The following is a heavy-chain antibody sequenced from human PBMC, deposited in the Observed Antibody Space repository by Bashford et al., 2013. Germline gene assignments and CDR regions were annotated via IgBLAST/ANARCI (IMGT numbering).Heavy chain of an antibody. D-gene: IGHD2-15*01. CDR2: MNPNSGNT. Sequence: WVRQAPGQGLEWMGWMNPNSGNTGYAQKFQGRVTMTRNTSISTAYMELSSLRSEDTAVYYCARGEEYCSGGSCQIYGMDVWGQGTTVTVSS. V-gene: IGHV1-8*01. CDR3: ARGEEYCSGGSCQIYGMDV. J-gene: IGHJ6*02.